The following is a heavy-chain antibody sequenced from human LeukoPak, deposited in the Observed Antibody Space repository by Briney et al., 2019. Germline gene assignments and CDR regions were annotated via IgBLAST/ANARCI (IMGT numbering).Heavy chain of an antibody. CDR3: TRTIHDYGDYPGSY. D-gene: IGHD4-17*01. J-gene: IGHJ4*02. V-gene: IGHV3-49*04. CDR1: GFTVSSNY. CDR2: IRSKAYGGTT. Sequence: GGSLRLSCAASGFTVSSNYMSWVRQAPGKGLEWVGFIRSKAYGGTTEYAASVKGRFTISRDDSKSIAYLQMNSLKTEDTAVYYCTRTIHDYGDYPGSYWGQGTLVTVSS.